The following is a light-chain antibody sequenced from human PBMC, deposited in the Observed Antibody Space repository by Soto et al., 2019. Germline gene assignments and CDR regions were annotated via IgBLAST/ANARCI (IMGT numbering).Light chain of an antibody. J-gene: IGKJ1*01. V-gene: IGKV3-15*01. Sequence: EIVMTQSPATLSVSPGDRATLSCRASQSVSNNLAWYQKKPGQAPRLLIYGASTRATGIPARFSGSGSGTEFTLTISSLHSEDFAVYYCQQYNNWLTFGEGTKVEIK. CDR3: QQYNNWLT. CDR1: QSVSNN. CDR2: GAS.